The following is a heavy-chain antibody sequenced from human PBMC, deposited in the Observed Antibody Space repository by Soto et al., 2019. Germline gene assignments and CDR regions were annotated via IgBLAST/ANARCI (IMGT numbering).Heavy chain of an antibody. D-gene: IGHD6-13*01. CDR2: IYHSGST. CDR3: ARRQQLVDFTNGMDV. Sequence: PSDTPSPTCAASRASISSSNWWSRVRQPPGKGLEWIGEIYHSGSTNYNPPLKSRVTISVDKSKNQFSLKLSSVTAADTAVYYCARRQQLVDFTNGMDVWGQGTTVT. J-gene: IGHJ6*02. V-gene: IGHV4-4*02. CDR1: RASISSSNW.